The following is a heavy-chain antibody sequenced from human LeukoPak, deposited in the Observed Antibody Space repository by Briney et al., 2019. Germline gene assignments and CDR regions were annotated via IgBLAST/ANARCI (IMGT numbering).Heavy chain of an antibody. J-gene: IGHJ6*02. CDR1: GGSISSYY. V-gene: IGHV4-59*08. Sequence: SETLSLTRTVSGGSISSYYWSWIRQPPGKGLEWIGYIYYSGSTNYNPSLKSRVTISVDTSKNQFSLKLSSVTAADTAVYYCARHGALGYCSSTSCGYYYYYGMDVWGQGTTVTVSS. CDR3: ARHGALGYCSSTSCGYYYYYGMDV. D-gene: IGHD2-2*01. CDR2: IYYSGST.